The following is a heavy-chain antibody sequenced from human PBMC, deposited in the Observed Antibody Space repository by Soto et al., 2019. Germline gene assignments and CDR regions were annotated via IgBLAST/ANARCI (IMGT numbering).Heavy chain of an antibody. Sequence: EVQLVESGGGLVKPGGSLRLSCAASGFTFSSYSMNWVRQAPGQGLEWVSSISSRGSYKCYADSVKGRFTISRDNAKNSLYRQMNSRRAEDTEVYYCAREDVGSDFYSMDVWGQGTTVTVAS. V-gene: IGHV3-21*01. J-gene: IGHJ6*02. CDR2: ISSRGSYK. CDR3: AREDVGSDFYSMDV. CDR1: GFTFSSYS. D-gene: IGHD2-2*03.